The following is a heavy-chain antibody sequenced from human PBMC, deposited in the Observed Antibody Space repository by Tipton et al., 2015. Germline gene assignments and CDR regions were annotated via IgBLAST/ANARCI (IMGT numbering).Heavy chain of an antibody. J-gene: IGHJ6*02. CDR2: ISSNGFTI. CDR3: ARALWSGYYSPTYYDGLDV. D-gene: IGHD3-3*01. Sequence: GSLRLSCAASGFTFSDYYMSWVRQAPGKGLEWVSYISSNGFTIYYVDSVKGRFTISRDNAKSSLYLQMNSLRAGDTAVYYCARALWSGYYSPTYYDGLDVWGQGTTVTVSS. V-gene: IGHV3-11*01. CDR1: GFTFSDYY.